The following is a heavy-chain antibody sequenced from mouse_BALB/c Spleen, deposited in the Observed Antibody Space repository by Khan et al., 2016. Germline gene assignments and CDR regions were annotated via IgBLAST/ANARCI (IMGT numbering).Heavy chain of an antibody. CDR1: GFTFTDYY. Sequence: EVELVESGGGLVQPGGSLRLSCATSGFTFTDYYMSWVRQPPGKALEWLGFIRNKANGYTIEYSASVKGRITISRDNSPSILYLHMNTLRADDSATYYCARLMHFYAIAYWGQGTSVTVSS. CDR3: ARLMHFYAIAY. CDR2: IRNKANGYTI. J-gene: IGHJ4*01. V-gene: IGHV7-3*02.